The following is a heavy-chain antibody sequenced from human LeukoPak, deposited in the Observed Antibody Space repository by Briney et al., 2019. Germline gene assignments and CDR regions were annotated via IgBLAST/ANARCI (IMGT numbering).Heavy chain of an antibody. CDR1: GGTFSSYA. CDR3: ARNPNPVGPDAFDN. V-gene: IGHV1-69*13. Sequence: SVKVSCKASGGTFSSYAISWVRQAPGQGLEWMGGIIPIFGTANYAQKFQGRVTITADESTSTAYMELSSLRSEDTAVYYCARNPNPVGPDAFDNWGQGTMVTVSS. CDR2: IIPIFGTA. J-gene: IGHJ3*02.